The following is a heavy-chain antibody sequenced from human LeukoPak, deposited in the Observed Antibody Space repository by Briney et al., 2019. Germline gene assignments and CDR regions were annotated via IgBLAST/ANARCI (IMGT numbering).Heavy chain of an antibody. D-gene: IGHD3-22*01. J-gene: IGHJ4*02. CDR1: GYTFTGYY. V-gene: IGHV1-2*02. CDR2: INPNSGGT. Sequence: ASVKVSCKASGYTFTGYYMHWVRQAPGQGLEWMGEINPNSGGTNYAQKFQGRVTMTRDTSISTAYMELSRLRSDDTAVYYCARVTGPTMIVVVPPDYWGQGTLVTVSS. CDR3: ARVTGPTMIVVVPPDY.